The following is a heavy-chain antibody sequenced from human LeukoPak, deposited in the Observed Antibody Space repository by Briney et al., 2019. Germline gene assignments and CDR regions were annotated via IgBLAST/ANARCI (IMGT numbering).Heavy chain of an antibody. CDR1: GYTFTGYY. Sequence: GASVKVSCKASGYTFTGYYMHLVRQAPGQGLEWMGWMESNTGASNSAQKFQGRVTLTRDTSISTDYMELSSLGSDATALYYGAFVHCSGGCNQAFDSWGQGTLVTVSS. CDR3: AFVHCSGGCNQAFDS. J-gene: IGHJ4*02. D-gene: IGHD2-15*01. CDR2: MESNTGAS. V-gene: IGHV1-2*02.